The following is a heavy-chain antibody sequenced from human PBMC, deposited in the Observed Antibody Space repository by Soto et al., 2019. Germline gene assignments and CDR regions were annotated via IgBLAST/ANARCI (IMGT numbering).Heavy chain of an antibody. J-gene: IGHJ6*02. CDR3: ARVREYCSSTTCYSGYYGMDV. Sequence: QVQLVESGGGVVHPGRSLRLSCTASGSSFSSYTMHWVRQAPGKGLEWVAVISYDGSNNDDADSVKGRFTIPRDNSMKTLYLQMNTLRAEDTSVYYCARVREYCSSTTCYSGYYGMDVWGQGTTVTVSS. D-gene: IGHD2-2*01. V-gene: IGHV3-30-3*01. CDR2: ISYDGSNN. CDR1: GSSFSSYT.